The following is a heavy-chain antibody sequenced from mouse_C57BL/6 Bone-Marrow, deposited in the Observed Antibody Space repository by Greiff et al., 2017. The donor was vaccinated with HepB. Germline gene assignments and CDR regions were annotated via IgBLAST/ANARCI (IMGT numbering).Heavy chain of an antibody. CDR3: ARRAYYGARAMDY. CDR2: ISNGGGST. D-gene: IGHD2-10*01. CDR1: GFTFSDYY. J-gene: IGHJ4*01. V-gene: IGHV5-12*01. Sequence: EVNVVESGGGLVQPGGSLKLSCAASGFTFSDYYMYWVRQTPERRLEWVAYISNGGGSTYYPDTVKGRFTISSDNAKNTLYRQMSRLKSEDTAMYYCARRAYYGARAMDYWGQGTAGTVSS.